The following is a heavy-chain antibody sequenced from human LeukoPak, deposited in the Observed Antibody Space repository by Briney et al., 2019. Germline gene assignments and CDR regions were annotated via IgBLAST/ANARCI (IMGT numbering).Heavy chain of an antibody. D-gene: IGHD6-19*01. J-gene: IGHJ4*02. CDR2: ISYDGSQK. CDR3: ARGDEYNSDWTGRYYFDY. Sequence: GGSLRLSCAASGFTFSSYAMSWVRQAPGKGLEWVAVISYDGSQKYYADSVKGRFTISRDNSKNTLYLQMNSLRAEDTAVYSCARGDEYNSDWTGRYYFDYWGQGTLVTVSS. CDR1: GFTFSSYA. V-gene: IGHV3-30*04.